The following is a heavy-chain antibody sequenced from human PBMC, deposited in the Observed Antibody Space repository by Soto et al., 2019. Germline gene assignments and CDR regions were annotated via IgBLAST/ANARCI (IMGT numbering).Heavy chain of an antibody. V-gene: IGHV4-4*02. CDR2: VYHTGDT. D-gene: IGHD2-21*02. J-gene: IGHJ5*02. CDR1: GGTVASSHW. Sequence: QVQLQESGPRLVKPSGSLSLTCGVSGGTVASSHWWSWVRQSPRRGLEWIGNVYHTGDTNFNPSLQSRVTFSVDKSNNQFSLRLTSLTAADTAVYFCAREIVTAGGNNYFDPWGPGTLVTVSS. CDR3: AREIVTAGGNNYFDP.